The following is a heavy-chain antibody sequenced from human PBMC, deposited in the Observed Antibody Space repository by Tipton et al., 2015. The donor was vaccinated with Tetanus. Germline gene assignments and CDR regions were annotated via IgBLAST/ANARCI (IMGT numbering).Heavy chain of an antibody. CDR1: GFSITDSG. CDR2: ILHDGVGP. V-gene: IGHV3-64*01. CDR3: ARDRDGGWSFDD. Sequence: SLRLSCAASGFSITDSGLHWVRQAPGKGLEYVSSILHDGVGPFYANSVKGRFSISRDNSKNTLFLQMDSLRAEDTAVYYCARDRDGGWSFDDWGQGTLVTVSS. J-gene: IGHJ4*02. D-gene: IGHD6-19*01.